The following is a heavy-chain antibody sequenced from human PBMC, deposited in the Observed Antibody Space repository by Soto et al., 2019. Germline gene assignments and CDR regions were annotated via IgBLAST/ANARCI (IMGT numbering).Heavy chain of an antibody. Sequence: SETLSLTCAVYVGSFSGYYWSWIRQPPGKGLEWIGEINHSGSTNYNPSLKSRVTISVDTSKNQFSLKLSSVTAADTAVYYCARGRWLNHYFDYWGQGTLVTVSS. D-gene: IGHD5-12*01. J-gene: IGHJ4*02. CDR1: VGSFSGYY. CDR3: ARGRWLNHYFDY. V-gene: IGHV4-34*01. CDR2: INHSGST.